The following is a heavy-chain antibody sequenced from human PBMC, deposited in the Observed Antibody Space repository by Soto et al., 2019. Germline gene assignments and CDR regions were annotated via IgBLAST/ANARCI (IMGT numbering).Heavy chain of an antibody. CDR2: IYYSGST. D-gene: IGHD1-26*01. J-gene: IGHJ4*02. V-gene: IGHV4-39*01. CDR3: ARRGTSGSLDY. CDR1: GGSISSSGYY. Sequence: QVQLQESGPGLVKPSETLSLTCTVSGGSISSSGYYWGWIRQPPGKGLEWIGSIYYSGSTYYNPFLKSRVTISVDTSKNQFSLKLSSVTAADTAVYYCARRGTSGSLDYWGQGTLVTVSS.